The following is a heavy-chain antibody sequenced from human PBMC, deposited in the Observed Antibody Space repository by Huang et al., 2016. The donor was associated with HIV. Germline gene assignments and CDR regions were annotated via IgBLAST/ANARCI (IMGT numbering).Heavy chain of an antibody. CDR3: AFAYSDTSGYFSGAFDI. CDR2: INNCTGNT. J-gene: IGHJ3*02. D-gene: IGHD3-22*01. V-gene: IGHV1-3*04. Sequence: QVHLVQSGAEVKKPGTSVKVSCKASGYSFTTYEMHWVRLAPGQRPEWMGWINNCTGNTKDSQKFQGRLTLTRDTSANTAYLDLRSLRSEDTAVYYCAFAYSDTSGYFSGAFDIWGQGTMVTVSS. CDR1: GYSFTTYE.